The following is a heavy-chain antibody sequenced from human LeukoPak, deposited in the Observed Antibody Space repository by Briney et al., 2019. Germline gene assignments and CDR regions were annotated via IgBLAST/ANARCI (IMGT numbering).Heavy chain of an antibody. CDR1: GGTFSSYA. D-gene: IGHD3-3*01. CDR2: IIPIFGTA. CDR3: ARASSDDFYYYYYMDV. Sequence: GASVKVSCKASGGTFSSYAISWVRQSPGQGLEWMGGIIPIFGTANYAQKFQGRVTITADESTSTAYMELSSLRSEDTAVYYCARASSDDFYYYYYMDVWGKGTTVTVSS. J-gene: IGHJ6*03. V-gene: IGHV1-69*13.